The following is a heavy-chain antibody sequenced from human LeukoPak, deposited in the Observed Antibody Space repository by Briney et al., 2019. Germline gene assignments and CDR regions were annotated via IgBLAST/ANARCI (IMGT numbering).Heavy chain of an antibody. CDR1: GFTVSSNY. J-gene: IGHJ4*02. Sequence: GGSLRLSCAASGFTVSSNYMSWVRQAPGKGLEWVSVIYSGGSTYYADSVKGRFTISRDNSKNTLYLQMNSLRAEDTAVYYCARDRAGAGTGFYDYWGQGTLVTVSS. V-gene: IGHV3-66*01. CDR3: ARDRAGAGTGFYDY. CDR2: IYSGGST. D-gene: IGHD6-19*01.